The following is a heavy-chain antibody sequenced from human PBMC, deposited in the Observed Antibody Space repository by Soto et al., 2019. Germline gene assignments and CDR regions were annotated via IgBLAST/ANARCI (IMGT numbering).Heavy chain of an antibody. D-gene: IGHD5-12*01. CDR3: AKASRDYDWIFDY. V-gene: IGHV3-23*01. CDR2: PSAGGGTT. J-gene: IGHJ4*02. Sequence: EVQLLESGGGLVQPGGSLRLSCAASGFTFSSYAMSWVRQAPGKGLEWVSAPSAGGGTTYYADSVKGRFTISRDSSKNTLYLQMNSLRAEDTAVYYCAKASRDYDWIFDYWGQGILVTVSS. CDR1: GFTFSSYA.